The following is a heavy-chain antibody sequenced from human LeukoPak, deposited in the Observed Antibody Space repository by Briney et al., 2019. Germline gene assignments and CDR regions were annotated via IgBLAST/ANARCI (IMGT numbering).Heavy chain of an antibody. V-gene: IGHV3-48*04. J-gene: IGHJ3*02. D-gene: IGHD6-19*01. CDR1: GFTFSSYA. CDR3: ARGRVDDLAVAGTGDAFDI. Sequence: GGSLRLSCAASGFTFSSYAMSWVRQAPGKGLEWVSYISSSGSTIYYADSVKGRFTISRDNAKNSLYLQMNSLRAEDTALYYCARGRVDDLAVAGTGDAFDIWGQGTMVTVSS. CDR2: ISSSGSTI.